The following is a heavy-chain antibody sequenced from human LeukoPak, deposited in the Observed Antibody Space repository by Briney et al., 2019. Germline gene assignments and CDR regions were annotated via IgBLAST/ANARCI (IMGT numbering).Heavy chain of an antibody. CDR1: GFAFSGYA. J-gene: IGHJ4*02. Sequence: PGGSLRLSCAASGFAFSGYAMSWVRQAPGKGLEWVSAISGTSGAYADSVKGRFTISRDNSKNTLYLQMNDLRAEDTAVYYCAKDLYASKKFDYWGQGTLVTVSS. V-gene: IGHV3-23*01. CDR3: AKDLYASKKFDY. CDR2: ISGTSG. D-gene: IGHD2-2*02.